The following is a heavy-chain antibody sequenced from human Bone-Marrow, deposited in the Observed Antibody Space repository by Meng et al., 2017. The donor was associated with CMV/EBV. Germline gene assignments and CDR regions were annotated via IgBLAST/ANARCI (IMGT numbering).Heavy chain of an antibody. J-gene: IGHJ4*02. CDR1: GYTFTGYY. V-gene: IGHV1-2*02. CDR3: AGEGYCSSTSCSNDY. Sequence: ASVKVSCKASGYTFTGYYMHWVRQAPGQGLEWMGWINPNSGGTNYAQKFQGRVAMTRDTSISTAYMELSRLRSDDTAVYYCAGEGYCSSTSCSNDYWGQGTLVTVSS. CDR2: INPNSGGT. D-gene: IGHD2-2*01.